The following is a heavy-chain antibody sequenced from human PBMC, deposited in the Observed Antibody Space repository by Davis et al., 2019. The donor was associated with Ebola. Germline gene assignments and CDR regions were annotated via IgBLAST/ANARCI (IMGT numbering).Heavy chain of an antibody. Sequence: MPSETLSLTCTVSGGSIISSSYYWGWIRQPPGKGLEWIGSIYYSGSTYYNPSLKSRVTISVDTSKNQFSLKLSSVTAADTAVYYCARGTVTTLGDYWGQGTLVTVSS. V-gene: IGHV4-39*01. J-gene: IGHJ4*02. CDR3: ARGTVTTLGDY. D-gene: IGHD4-11*01. CDR2: IYYSGST. CDR1: GGSIISSSYY.